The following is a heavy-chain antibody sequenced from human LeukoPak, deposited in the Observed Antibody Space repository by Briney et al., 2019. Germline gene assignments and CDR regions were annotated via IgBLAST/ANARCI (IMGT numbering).Heavy chain of an antibody. V-gene: IGHV1-2*02. CDR2: INPNSGGT. J-gene: IGHJ6*03. Sequence: GASVRVSCKASGYTFTGYYMHWVRQAPGQGLEWMGWINPNSGGTNYAQKLQGRVTMTTDTSTSTAYMELRSLRSDDTAVYYCARDAFPTELLAPTYYYYYMDVWGKGTTVTISS. D-gene: IGHD1-26*01. CDR3: ARDAFPTELLAPTYYYYYMDV. CDR1: GYTFTGYY.